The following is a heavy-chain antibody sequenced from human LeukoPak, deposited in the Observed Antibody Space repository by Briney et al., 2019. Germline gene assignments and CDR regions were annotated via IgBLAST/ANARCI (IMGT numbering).Heavy chain of an antibody. D-gene: IGHD3-16*01. CDR2: INHSGST. Sequence: SETLSLTCAVYGGSFSGYYWSWIRQPPGKGLEWIGEINHSGSTNYSPSLKSRVTISVDTSKNQFSLKLSSVTAADTAVYYCARGRAFGVLFDYWGQGTLVTVSS. J-gene: IGHJ4*02. CDR3: ARGRAFGVLFDY. CDR1: GGSFSGYY. V-gene: IGHV4-34*01.